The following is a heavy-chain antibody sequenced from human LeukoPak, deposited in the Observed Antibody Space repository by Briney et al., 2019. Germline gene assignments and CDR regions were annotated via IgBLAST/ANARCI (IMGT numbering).Heavy chain of an antibody. V-gene: IGHV1-69*05. CDR1: GGTFSSYA. J-gene: IGHJ4*02. CDR3: ASGGSYGVDY. CDR2: IIPIFGTA. Sequence: SVKVSCKASGGTFSSYAISWVCQAPGQGLEWMGGIIPIFGTANYAQKFQGRVTITTDESTSTAYMELSSLRSEDTAVYYCASGGSYGVDYWGQGTLVTVSS. D-gene: IGHD1-26*01.